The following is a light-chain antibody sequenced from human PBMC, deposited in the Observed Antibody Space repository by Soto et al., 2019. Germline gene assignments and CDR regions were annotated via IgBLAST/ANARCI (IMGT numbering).Light chain of an antibody. Sequence: QSALTQPRSVSGSPGQSVTISCTGISSDIGAYNYVSWYQQLPGKAPKLIIYDVSKRPSGVPDRFSASKSGSTASLTISGLQAEDDANYYCCSYAGTYIFLFGGGTKLTVL. CDR2: DVS. CDR1: SSDIGAYNY. J-gene: IGLJ2*01. CDR3: CSYAGTYIFL. V-gene: IGLV2-11*01.